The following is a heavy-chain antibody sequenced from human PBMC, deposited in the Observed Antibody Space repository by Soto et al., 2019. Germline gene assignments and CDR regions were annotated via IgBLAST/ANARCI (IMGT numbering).Heavy chain of an antibody. J-gene: IGHJ3*02. CDR2: IYYSGST. V-gene: IGHV4-31*03. CDR3: ASRTSGYFRPITNDAFDI. CDR1: GGSISSGGYD. Sequence: PLSLTCTVSGGSISSGGYDWSRILQHALKGLEWIGYIYYSGSTYYNPSLKSRVTISVDTSKNQFSLKLSSVTAADTAVYYCASRTSGYFRPITNDAFDIWGQGTMVTVSS. D-gene: IGHD3-22*01.